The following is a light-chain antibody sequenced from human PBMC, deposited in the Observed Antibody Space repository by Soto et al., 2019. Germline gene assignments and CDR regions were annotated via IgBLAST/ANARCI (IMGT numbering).Light chain of an antibody. CDR2: GAS. V-gene: IGKV3-15*01. J-gene: IGKJ3*01. CDR3: QQSYSTPVIRA. CDR1: QSVSSN. Sequence: EIVMTQYPGTLSGSPGERATLSCRASQSVSSNLAWYQQKPGQAPRLLIYGASIRATGIPARFSGSGSGTEFTLTISSLQPEDFATYYCQQSYSTPVIRAFGPGTKVDI.